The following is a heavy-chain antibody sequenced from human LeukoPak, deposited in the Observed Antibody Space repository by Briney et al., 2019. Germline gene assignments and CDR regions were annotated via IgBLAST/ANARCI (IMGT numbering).Heavy chain of an antibody. CDR1: GYSISSGYY. CDR2: MYHSGST. J-gene: IGHJ4*02. Sequence: PSETLSLTCSVSGYSISSGYYWGWIRQPPGKGLEWIASMYHSGSTYYNPSLKSRVTISLDMSKNQFSLKLNSVTAADTAVYYRTRERPRDGNNPPVDHWGQGTLVTVSS. V-gene: IGHV4-38-2*02. CDR3: TRERPRDGNNPPVDH. D-gene: IGHD5-24*01.